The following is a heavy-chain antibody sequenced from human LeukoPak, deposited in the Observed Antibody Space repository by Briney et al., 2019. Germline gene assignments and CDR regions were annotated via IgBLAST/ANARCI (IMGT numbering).Heavy chain of an antibody. CDR3: ARSNRVLDFWSGYSTYYYMDV. CDR1: GYIFISYY. CDR2: INPSGGST. J-gene: IGHJ6*03. Sequence: ASVKVSCKASGYIFISYYMHWVRQAPGQGLEWMGIINPSGGSTSYAQKFQGRVTMTRDMSTSTVYMELSSLRSEDTAVYYCARSNRVLDFWSGYSTYYYMDVWGKGTTVTVSS. D-gene: IGHD3-3*01. V-gene: IGHV1-46*01.